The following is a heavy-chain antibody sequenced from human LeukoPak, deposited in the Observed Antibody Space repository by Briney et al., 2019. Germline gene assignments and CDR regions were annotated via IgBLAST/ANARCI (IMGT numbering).Heavy chain of an antibody. Sequence: PGGSLRLSCSASGFTFSSFAMHWVRQAPGKGLEYVSTIISNGAGTYYADSVKGRFTISRDNSKNTLYLQMSSLRAEDTAVFYCVKGGTVVRWSYFDYWGQGSLVAVSS. J-gene: IGHJ4*02. CDR1: GFTFSSFA. CDR2: IISNGAGT. CDR3: VKGGTVVRWSYFDY. D-gene: IGHD4-23*01. V-gene: IGHV3-64D*09.